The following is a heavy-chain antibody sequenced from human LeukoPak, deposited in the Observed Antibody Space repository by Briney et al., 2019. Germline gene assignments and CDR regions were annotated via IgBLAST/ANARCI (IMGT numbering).Heavy chain of an antibody. CDR1: GYTFTCYY. CDR3: ARAPPDSSGYLVDY. Sequence: ASVKVSCKASGYTFTCYYIHWVRQAPGQGLEWMGWIYPHSGGTDYAQKFQGRVTMTRDTSISTAYMELSRLRSDDTAVYYCARAPPDSSGYLVDYWGQGTLVTVSS. J-gene: IGHJ4*02. D-gene: IGHD3-22*01. V-gene: IGHV1-2*02. CDR2: IYPHSGGT.